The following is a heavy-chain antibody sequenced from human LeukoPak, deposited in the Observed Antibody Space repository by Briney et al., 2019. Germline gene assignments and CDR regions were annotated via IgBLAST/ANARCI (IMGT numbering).Heavy chain of an antibody. J-gene: IGHJ4*02. D-gene: IGHD2-21*02. CDR2: IYSGGST. V-gene: IGHV3-66*01. Sequence: GGSLRLSCTASGFTVGSNYMSWVRQAPGKGLEWVSVIYSGGSTYYADSVKGRFTISRDNSKNTLYLHMNSLRAEDTAVYYCAKDLCGGDCYLGYWGQGTLVTVSS. CDR1: GFTVGSNY. CDR3: AKDLCGGDCYLGY.